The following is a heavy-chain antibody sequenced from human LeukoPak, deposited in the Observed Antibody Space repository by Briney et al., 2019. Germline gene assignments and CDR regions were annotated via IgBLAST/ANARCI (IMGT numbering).Heavy chain of an antibody. D-gene: IGHD1-26*01. CDR1: GYTFTSSY. CDR2: ISAYNGRT. J-gene: IGHJ4*02. Sequence: ASVKVSCKASGYTFTSSYINWVRQALGQRLEWMGWISAYNGRTNYAQKFQGRVTMTTDSSTSTAYMDLTSLRSDDTAVYYCARGGTYYPCIDYWGQGTLVTVSS. V-gene: IGHV1-18*01. CDR3: ARGGTYYPCIDY.